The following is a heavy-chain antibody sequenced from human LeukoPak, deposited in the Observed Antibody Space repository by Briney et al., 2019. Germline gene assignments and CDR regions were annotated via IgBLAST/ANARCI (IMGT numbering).Heavy chain of an antibody. D-gene: IGHD2-2*02. CDR1: GFTFSSYA. Sequence: PGGSLRLSCAASGFTFSSYAIHWVRQAPGKGLEWVAVISYDGSNKYYADSVKGRFTISRDNSKNTLYLQMNSLRAEDTAVYYCARAFQGYCSSTSCYIPFGYWGQGTLVTVSS. CDR2: ISYDGSNK. V-gene: IGHV3-30-3*01. J-gene: IGHJ4*02. CDR3: ARAFQGYCSSTSCYIPFGY.